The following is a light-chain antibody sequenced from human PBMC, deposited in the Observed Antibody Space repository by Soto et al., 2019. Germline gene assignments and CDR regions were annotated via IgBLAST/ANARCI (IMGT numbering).Light chain of an antibody. Sequence: EIVLTQSPATLSLSPGERATLSCRASQSVSSHLAWYQQKPGQAPRLLIYDASNRATSIPARFSGSGSGTEFTLTISSLEPEDFEVYYCQQRSNWPRITLGQGTRVEIK. CDR1: QSVSSH. CDR3: QQRSNWPRIT. V-gene: IGKV3-11*01. CDR2: DAS. J-gene: IGKJ5*01.